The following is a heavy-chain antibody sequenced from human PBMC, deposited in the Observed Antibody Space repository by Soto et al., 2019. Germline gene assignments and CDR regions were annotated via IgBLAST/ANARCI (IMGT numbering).Heavy chain of an antibody. J-gene: IGHJ3*02. V-gene: IGHV3-11*01. CDR3: ARLRPTNTGGTFDI. CDR1: GFTFSDYY. D-gene: IGHD3-16*01. CDR2: ITYNGDTI. Sequence: QVQLVESGGGLVKPGGSLRLSCAASGFTFSDYYITWIRQAPGKGLEWLSYITYNGDTIYYADCVKGRFTISRDNAHNSLYLEMNSLRAEDTAIYYCARLRPTNTGGTFDIWGQGTMVTVSS.